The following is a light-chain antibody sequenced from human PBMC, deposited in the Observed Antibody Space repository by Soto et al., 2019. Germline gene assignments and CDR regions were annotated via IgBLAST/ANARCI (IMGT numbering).Light chain of an antibody. J-gene: IGLJ2*01. CDR3: QTWDTGARVV. CDR1: SGHSSYA. V-gene: IGLV4-69*01. CDR2: LSSDGSH. Sequence: QSVLTQSPSASASLGASVKLTCTLSSGHSSYAIAWHQQQPEKGPRYLMNLSSDGSHSKGDGIPDLFSGSSSGAERYLTISRLQSEDEADYYCQTWDTGARVVFGGGTKLTVL.